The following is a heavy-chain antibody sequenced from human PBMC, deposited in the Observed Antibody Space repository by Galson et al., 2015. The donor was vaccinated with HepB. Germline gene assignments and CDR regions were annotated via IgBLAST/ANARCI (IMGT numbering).Heavy chain of an antibody. CDR1: GFTFSSYG. CDR3: ASTDYGGNSMPPYYYYYYMDV. V-gene: IGHV3-33*01. Sequence: SLRLSCAASGFTFSSYGMHWVRQAPGKGLEWVAVIWYDGSNKYYADSVKGRFTISRDNSKNTLYLQMNSLRAEDTAVYYCASTDYGGNSMPPYYYYYYMDVWGKGTTVTVSS. D-gene: IGHD4-23*01. J-gene: IGHJ6*03. CDR2: IWYDGSNK.